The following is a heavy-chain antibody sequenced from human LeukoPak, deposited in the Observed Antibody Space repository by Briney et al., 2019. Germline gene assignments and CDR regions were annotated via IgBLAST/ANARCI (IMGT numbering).Heavy chain of an antibody. D-gene: IGHD3-22*01. J-gene: IGHJ4*02. Sequence: ASGKVSCKASGYTFTGYYMHWVRQAPGQGLEWMGIINPSGGSTSYAQKFQGRVTMTRDTSTSTVYMELSSLRSEDTAVYYCARSDHADYYDSSGILEGGIDYWGQGTLVTVSS. CDR1: GYTFTGYY. CDR2: INPSGGST. V-gene: IGHV1-46*01. CDR3: ARSDHADYYDSSGILEGGIDY.